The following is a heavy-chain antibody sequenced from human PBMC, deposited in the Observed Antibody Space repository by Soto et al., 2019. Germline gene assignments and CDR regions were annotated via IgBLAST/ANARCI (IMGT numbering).Heavy chain of an antibody. CDR1: GYTFTNYY. CDR3: AREPNESYYFDY. V-gene: IGHV1-46*01. CDR2: IRPSGGRT. D-gene: IGHD5-18*01. J-gene: IGHJ4*02. Sequence: QVHLVQSGAEVKKPGASVKVSCKASGYTFTNYYIHWVRQAPGQGLEWLGIIRPSGGRTEYAQRLQGRLTMTRDTSTSTVYMELTSLTSEDMAVYYCAREPNESYYFDYWGQGTLVTVSS.